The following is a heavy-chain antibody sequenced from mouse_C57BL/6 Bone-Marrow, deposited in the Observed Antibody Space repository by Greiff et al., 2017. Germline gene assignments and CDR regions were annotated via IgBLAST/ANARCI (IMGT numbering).Heavy chain of an antibody. CDR3: ARDYYGSSWYFDY. CDR2: INPNNGGT. V-gene: IGHV1-26*01. CDR1: GYTFTDYY. J-gene: IGHJ2*01. Sequence: EVHLVESGPELVKPGASVKISCKASGYTFTDYYMNWVKQSHGKSLEWIGDINPNNGGTSYNQKLKGKATLTVGKSSSTAYMELRSLTSEDSAVYYCARDYYGSSWYFDYWGQGTILTVSS. D-gene: IGHD1-1*01.